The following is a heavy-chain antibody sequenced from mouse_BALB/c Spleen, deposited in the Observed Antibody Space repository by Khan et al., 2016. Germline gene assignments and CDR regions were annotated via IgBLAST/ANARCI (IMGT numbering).Heavy chain of an antibody. CDR3: VRGDPYYAMDY. J-gene: IGHJ4*01. CDR2: IDPANGNT. Sequence: VQLKESGAELVKPGASVKLSCTASGFNIKDTYMHWVKQRPEQGLEWIGRIDPANGNTKYDPKFQGKATITADTSSNTAYLQLSSLTSEDTAVYYCVRGDPYYAMDYWGQGTSVTVSS. CDR1: GFNIKDTY. V-gene: IGHV14-3*02. D-gene: IGHD3-3*01.